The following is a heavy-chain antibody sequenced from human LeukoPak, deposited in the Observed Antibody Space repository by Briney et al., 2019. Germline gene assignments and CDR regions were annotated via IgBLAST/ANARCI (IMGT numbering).Heavy chain of an antibody. J-gene: IGHJ4*02. Sequence: GGSLRLSCAASGFTFSSYAMSWVRQAPGKGLEWVSGISGGGGSTNYADSVKGRFTISRDNSKNTLYLQMNSLRAEDTAEYYCAKTNSAQYFDYWGQGTLVTVSS. CDR1: GFTFSSYA. D-gene: IGHD4-11*01. V-gene: IGHV3-23*01. CDR3: AKTNSAQYFDY. CDR2: ISGGGGST.